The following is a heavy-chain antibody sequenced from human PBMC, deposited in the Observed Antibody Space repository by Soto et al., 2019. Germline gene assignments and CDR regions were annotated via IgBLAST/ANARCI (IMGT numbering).Heavy chain of an antibody. CDR2: MYYSGRT. Sequence: QVQLQESGPGLVKPSETLSLTCSVSGGSISGFYWNWIRQPPGKGLEWIGSMYYSGRTNYNPAMKSRVTMSVDMPKNQFSLKLTSVTAADTAVYYCARPVHPLEPTDFWGQRALVTVSS. J-gene: IGHJ4*02. CDR3: ARPVHPLEPTDF. D-gene: IGHD1-1*01. CDR1: GGSISGFY. V-gene: IGHV4-59*08.